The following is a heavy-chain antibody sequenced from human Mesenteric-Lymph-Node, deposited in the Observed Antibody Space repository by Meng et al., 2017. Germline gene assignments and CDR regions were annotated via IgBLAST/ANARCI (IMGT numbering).Heavy chain of an antibody. CDR3: ARLIVAQDAFKI. Sequence: LRLSCTVSGGSISSGGYYWSWIRQHPGKGLEWIGYIYYSGSTYYNPSLKSLVTISVDTSKNQFSLKLSSVTAADTAVYYCARLIVAQDAFKIWGQETMVTVSS. D-gene: IGHD5-12*01. V-gene: IGHV4-31*01. CDR1: GGSISSGGYY. J-gene: IGHJ3*02. CDR2: IYYSGST.